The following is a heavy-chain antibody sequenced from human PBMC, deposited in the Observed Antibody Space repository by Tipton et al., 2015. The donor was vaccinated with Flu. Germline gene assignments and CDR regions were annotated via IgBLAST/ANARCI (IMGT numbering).Heavy chain of an antibody. CDR3: ARRVAAAESWFDP. CDR2: IYYSGST. Sequence: TLSLTCTVSGGSISSYYWSWIRQPPGKGLEWIGYIYYSGSTNYNPSLKSRVTISVDTSKNQFSLKLSSVTAADTAVYYCARRVAAAESWFDPWGQGTLFTVSS. CDR1: GGSISSYY. D-gene: IGHD6-13*01. V-gene: IGHV4-59*01. J-gene: IGHJ5*02.